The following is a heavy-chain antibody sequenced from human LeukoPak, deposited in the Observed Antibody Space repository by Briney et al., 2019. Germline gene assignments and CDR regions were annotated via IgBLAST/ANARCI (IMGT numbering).Heavy chain of an antibody. CDR2: INPNSGGT. J-gene: IGHJ3*02. CDR3: ARALWSAKDAFDI. Sequence: ASVKVSCTASGYTFTGYYMHWVRQAPGQGLEWMGWINPNSGGTNYAQKFQGRVTMTRDTSISTAYMELSRLRSDDTAVYYCARALWSAKDAFDIWGQGTMVTVSS. V-gene: IGHV1-2*02. D-gene: IGHD3-10*01. CDR1: GYTFTGYY.